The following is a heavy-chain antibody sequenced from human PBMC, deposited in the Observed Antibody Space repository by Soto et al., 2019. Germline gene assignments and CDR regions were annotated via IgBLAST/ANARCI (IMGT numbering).Heavy chain of an antibody. J-gene: IGHJ4*02. D-gene: IGHD3-3*01. CDR3: AKEGAYYDFWSGYYEAQYFDY. CDR1: GFTFSSYA. Sequence: PGGSLRLSCAASGFTFSSYAMHWVRQAPGKGLEWVSAISGSGGSTYYADSVKGRFTISRDNSKNTLYLQMNSLRAEDTAVYYCAKEGAYYDFWSGYYEAQYFDYWGQGTLVTVSS. V-gene: IGHV3-23*01. CDR2: ISGSGGST.